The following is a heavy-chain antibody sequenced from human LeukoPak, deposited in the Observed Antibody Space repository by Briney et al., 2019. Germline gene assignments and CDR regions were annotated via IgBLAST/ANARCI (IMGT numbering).Heavy chain of an antibody. CDR2: IYYSGST. D-gene: IGHD5-12*01. V-gene: IGHV4-39*01. Sequence: SETLSLTCTVSGGSISSSSYYWGWIRQPPGKGLEWIGSIYYSGSTYYNPSLKSRVTISVDTSKNQFSLKLSSVTAADTAVYYCARQGGYSGYGDYWGQGTLVTVSP. J-gene: IGHJ4*02. CDR1: GGSISSSSYY. CDR3: ARQGGYSGYGDY.